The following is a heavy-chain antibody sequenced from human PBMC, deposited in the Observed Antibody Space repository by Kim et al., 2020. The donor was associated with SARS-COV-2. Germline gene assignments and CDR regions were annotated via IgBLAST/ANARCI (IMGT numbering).Heavy chain of an antibody. D-gene: IGHD6-19*01. V-gene: IGHV3-21*01. Sequence: ADSVMGRFTISRDNAENSLYLQMNSLRAEDTAVYYCSKGMVASVAGTFDYWGQGTLVTVSS. J-gene: IGHJ4*02. CDR3: SKGMVASVAGTFDY.